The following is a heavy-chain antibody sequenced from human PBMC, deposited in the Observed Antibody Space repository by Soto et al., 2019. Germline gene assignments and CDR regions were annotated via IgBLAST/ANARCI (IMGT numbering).Heavy chain of an antibody. J-gene: IGHJ6*02. V-gene: IGHV1-69*13. CDR1: GGTFSSYA. D-gene: IGHD1-7*01. CDR2: IIPIFGTA. Sequence: SLNVSCKASGGTFSSYAISWVRQAPGQGLEWMGGIIPIFGTANYAQKFQGRVTITADESTSTAYMELSSLRSEDTAVYYCAGPPELTRIYYYYGMDVWGQGTTVTVSS. CDR3: AGPPELTRIYYYYGMDV.